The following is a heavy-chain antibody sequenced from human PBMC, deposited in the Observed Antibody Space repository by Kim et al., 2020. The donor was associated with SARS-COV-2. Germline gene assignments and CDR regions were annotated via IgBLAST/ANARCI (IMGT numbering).Heavy chain of an antibody. Sequence: VKGRFTISRDNSKNTLYLQMNSLRAEDTAVYYCAKDPGYSYGYSAAGFDYWGQGTLVTVSS. V-gene: IGHV3-23*01. D-gene: IGHD5-18*01. CDR3: AKDPGYSYGYSAAGFDY. J-gene: IGHJ4*02.